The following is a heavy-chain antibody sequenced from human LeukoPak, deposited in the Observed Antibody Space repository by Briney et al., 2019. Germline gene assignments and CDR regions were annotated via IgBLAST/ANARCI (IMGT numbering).Heavy chain of an antibody. Sequence: SETLSLTCADYGGSFSGYYWSWIRQPPGKGLEWIGEINHSGSTYYNPSLKSRVTISVDTSKNQFSLKLSSVTAADTAVYYCARGDYDSSGKNYYFDYWGQGTLVTVSS. CDR3: ARGDYDSSGKNYYFDY. V-gene: IGHV4-34*01. J-gene: IGHJ4*02. CDR2: INHSGST. CDR1: GGSFSGYY. D-gene: IGHD3-22*01.